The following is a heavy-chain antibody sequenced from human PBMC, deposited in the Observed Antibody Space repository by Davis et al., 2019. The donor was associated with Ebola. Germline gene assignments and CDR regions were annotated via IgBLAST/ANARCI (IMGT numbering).Heavy chain of an antibody. CDR3: TTDGTRIVGATTHFDY. V-gene: IGHV3-15*01. D-gene: IGHD1-26*01. J-gene: IGHJ4*02. Sequence: GESLKTSCAASGFTFSNAWMSWVRQAPGKGLEWVGRIKSKTDGGTTDYAAPVKGRFTISRDDSKNTLYLQMNSLKTEDTAVYYCTTDGTRIVGATTHFDYWGQGTLVTVSS. CDR1: GFTFSNAW. CDR2: IKSKTDGGTT.